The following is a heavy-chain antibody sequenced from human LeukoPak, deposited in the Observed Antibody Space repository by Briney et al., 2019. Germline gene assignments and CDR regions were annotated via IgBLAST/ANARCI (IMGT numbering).Heavy chain of an antibody. D-gene: IGHD2-15*01. V-gene: IGHV4-34*01. Sequence: PSETLSLTCAVYGGSFSGYYWSWTRQPPGKGLEWIGEINHSGSTNYNPSLKSRVTISVDTSKNQFSLKLSSVTAADTAVYYCARGILGYCSGGSCYSFPHWGQGTLVTVSP. CDR2: INHSGST. CDR1: GGSFSGYY. CDR3: ARGILGYCSGGSCYSFPH. J-gene: IGHJ1*01.